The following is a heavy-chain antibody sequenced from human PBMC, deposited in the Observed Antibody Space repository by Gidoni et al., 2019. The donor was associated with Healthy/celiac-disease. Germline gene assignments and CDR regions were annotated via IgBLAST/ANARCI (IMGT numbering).Heavy chain of an antibody. D-gene: IGHD4-17*01. CDR3: AREGDDYGDSEGAFDI. Sequence: QVQLVESGGGVVPPGRSLRLSCAASGFTFSSSGMHWVRQAPGKGLEWVAVIWYDGSNKYYADAVKGRFTISRDNSKNTLYLQMNSLRAEDTAVYYCAREGDDYGDSEGAFDIWGQGTMVTVSS. V-gene: IGHV3-33*01. CDR1: GFTFSSSG. CDR2: IWYDGSNK. J-gene: IGHJ3*02.